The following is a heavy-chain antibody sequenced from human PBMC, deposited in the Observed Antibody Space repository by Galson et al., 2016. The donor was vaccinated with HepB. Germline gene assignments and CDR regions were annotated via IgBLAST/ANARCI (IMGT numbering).Heavy chain of an antibody. V-gene: IGHV3-13*01. D-gene: IGHD6-13*01. CDR2: IGTAGAA. Sequence: SLRLSCAASAFTFSNYDMHWVRQLTGKGLEWVAAIGTAGAAYYPGSVEGRCTISRDNAKTSFYPQMNSLKVGDTAVYYCARAGIASGGHDAFDIWGQGTMVTVSS. CDR1: AFTFSNYD. CDR3: ARAGIASGGHDAFDI. J-gene: IGHJ3*02.